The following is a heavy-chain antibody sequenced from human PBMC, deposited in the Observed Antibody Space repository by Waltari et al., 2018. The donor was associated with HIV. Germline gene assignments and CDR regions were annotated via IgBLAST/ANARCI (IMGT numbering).Heavy chain of an antibody. CDR3: ARVLAVAGGELYGMDV. Sequence: QLQLQESGPGLVKPSETLSLTCTVSGGSISSSSYYWGWIRQPPGKGLEWIGSIYYSGSTYYNPSLKSRVTISVDTSKNQFSLKLSSVTAADTAVYYCARVLAVAGGELYGMDVWGQGTTVTVSS. V-gene: IGHV4-39*01. CDR2: IYYSGST. CDR1: GGSISSSSYY. D-gene: IGHD6-19*01. J-gene: IGHJ6*02.